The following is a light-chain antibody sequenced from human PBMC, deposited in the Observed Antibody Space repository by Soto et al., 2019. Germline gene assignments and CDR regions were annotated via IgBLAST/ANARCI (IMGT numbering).Light chain of an antibody. Sequence: QSALTQPRSVSGSPGQSVTISCTGTSSDVGGYNYVSWYQQHPGKAPKLIGYDVSKRPSGVPDRFSGSKSGKTASLTISGLQAEDEAEYYCCSYAGRYTYVFGTETKLTVL. CDR2: DVS. CDR3: CSYAGRYTYV. J-gene: IGLJ1*01. V-gene: IGLV2-11*01. CDR1: SSDVGGYNY.